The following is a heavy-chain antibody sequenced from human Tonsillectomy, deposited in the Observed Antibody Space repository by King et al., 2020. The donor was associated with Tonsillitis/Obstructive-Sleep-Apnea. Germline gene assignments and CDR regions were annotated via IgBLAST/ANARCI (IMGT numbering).Heavy chain of an antibody. D-gene: IGHD1-7*01. V-gene: IGHV1-24*01. CDR2: FDPEDGET. J-gene: IGHJ4*02. CDR3: ATDLFYNGNSSRVDY. Sequence: QLVQSGAEVKKPGASVKVSCKVSGYTLTELPMHWVRQAPGKGREWMGCFDPEDGETIYAQKFQGRVTMTEDTSTDTAYMELRSLRSVDTAVYYCATDLFYNGNSSRVDYWGQGTLVTVSS. CDR1: GYTLTELP.